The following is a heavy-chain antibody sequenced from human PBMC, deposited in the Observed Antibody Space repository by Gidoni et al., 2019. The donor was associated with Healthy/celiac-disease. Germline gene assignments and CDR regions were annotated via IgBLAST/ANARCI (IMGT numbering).Heavy chain of an antibody. D-gene: IGHD2-2*02. CDR2: IYYSGST. V-gene: IGHV4-39*01. CDR3: ARLDCSSTSCYTIDY. Sequence: QLQLQESGPGLVKPSETLSLTCTVSGGSISSSSYYWGWIRQPPGKGLEWIGSIYYSGSTYYNPSLKSRVTISVDTSKNQFSRKLSSVTAADTAVYYCARLDCSSTSCYTIDYWGQGTLVTVSS. J-gene: IGHJ4*02. CDR1: GGSISSSSYY.